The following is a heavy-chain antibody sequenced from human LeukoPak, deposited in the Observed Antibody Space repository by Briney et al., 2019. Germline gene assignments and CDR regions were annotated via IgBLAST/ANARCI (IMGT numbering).Heavy chain of an antibody. V-gene: IGHV3-33*01. CDR1: GFTFSSYG. Sequence: GGSLRLSCAASGFTFSSYGMHWVRQAPGKGLEWVAVIWYDGSNKYYADSVKGRFTISRDNSKNTLYLQMNSLRAEDTAVYYCARDFAPGSSGYHSDYWGQGTLVTVSS. CDR2: IWYDGSNK. CDR3: ARDFAPGSSGYHSDY. J-gene: IGHJ4*02. D-gene: IGHD3-22*01.